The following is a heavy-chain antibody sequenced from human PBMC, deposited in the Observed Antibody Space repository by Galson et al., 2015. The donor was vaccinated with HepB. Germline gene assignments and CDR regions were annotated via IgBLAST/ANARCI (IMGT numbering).Heavy chain of an antibody. D-gene: IGHD3-22*01. CDR2: ISSSSSYT. CDR3: ARDSQDYYDSSGPLGGGDYGMDV. J-gene: IGHJ6*02. Sequence: SLRLSCAASGFTFSDYYMSWIRQAPGKGLEWVSYISSSSSYTNYADSVKGRFTISRDNAKNSLYLQMNSLRAEDTAVYYCARDSQDYYDSSGPLGGGDYGMDVWGQGTTVTVSS. V-gene: IGHV3-11*06. CDR1: GFTFSDYY.